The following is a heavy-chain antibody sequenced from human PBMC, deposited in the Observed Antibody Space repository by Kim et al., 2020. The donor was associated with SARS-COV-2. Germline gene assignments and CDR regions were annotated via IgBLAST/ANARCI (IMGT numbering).Heavy chain of an antibody. V-gene: IGHV3-30-3*01. CDR3: ARSTLGHYYYGMDV. CDR1: GFTFSSYA. CDR2: ISYDGSNK. J-gene: IGHJ6*02. Sequence: GGSLRLSCAASGFTFSSYAMHWVRQAPGNGLEWVAVISYDGSNKYYADSVKGRFTISRDNSKNTLYLQMNSLRAEDTAVYYCARSTLGHYYYGMDVWGQGTTVTVSS.